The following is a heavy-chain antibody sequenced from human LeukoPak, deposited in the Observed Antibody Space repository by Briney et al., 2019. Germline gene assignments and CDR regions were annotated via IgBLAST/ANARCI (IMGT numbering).Heavy chain of an antibody. CDR1: GGSISSGGYY. D-gene: IGHD6-13*01. J-gene: IGHJ6*02. CDR2: IYYSGST. Sequence: PSQTLSLTCTVSGGSISSGGYYWSWIRQHPGKGLEWIGYIYYSGSTYYNPSLKSRVTISVDTSKNQFSLKLSSVTAGDTAVYYCARKPVDSSSWYSLIYYYYGMDVWGQGTTVTVSS. CDR3: ARKPVDSSSWYSLIYYYYGMDV. V-gene: IGHV4-31*03.